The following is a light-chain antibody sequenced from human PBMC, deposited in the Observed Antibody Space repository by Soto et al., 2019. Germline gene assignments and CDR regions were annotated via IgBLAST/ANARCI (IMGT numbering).Light chain of an antibody. CDR1: QSVSSN. CDR2: GAP. V-gene: IGKV3-15*01. Sequence: EIVMTQSPATLSVSPGERATLSCRASQSVSSNLAWYQQKPGQAPRLLIYGAPTRATGIPARFSGSGSGTEFTLTITSLQSEDFVVYYCKQYNNWPQPTFGQGPKVEIK. J-gene: IGKJ1*01. CDR3: KQYNNWPQPT.